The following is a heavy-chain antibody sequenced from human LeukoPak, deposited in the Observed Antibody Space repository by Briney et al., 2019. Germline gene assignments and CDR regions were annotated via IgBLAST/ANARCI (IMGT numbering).Heavy chain of an antibody. CDR2: ITSSGSST. V-gene: IGHV3-23*01. CDR1: GFTFSSYA. J-gene: IGHJ4*02. D-gene: IGHD1/OR15-1a*01. CDR3: ARNNYFDY. Sequence: GGSLRLSCAASGFTFSSYAMSWVRQAPGKGLEWVSSITSSGSSTSSADSVKGRFAISRDNTKNRLYLQMNSLRAEGTAVYYCARNNYFDYWGQGTLVTVSS.